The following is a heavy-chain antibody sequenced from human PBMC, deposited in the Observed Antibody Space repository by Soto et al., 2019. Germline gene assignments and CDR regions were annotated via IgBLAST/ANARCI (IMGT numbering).Heavy chain of an antibody. J-gene: IGHJ4*02. CDR2: INPSGGST. CDR3: ARVPLGGNSWQGGFEY. D-gene: IGHD2-21*02. CDR1: GYTFTSYY. Sequence: GASVKISCKASGYTFTSYYMHWVRQAPGQGLEWMGIINPSGGSTSYAQKFQGRVTMTRDTSTSTVYMELSSLRSEDTAVYYCARVPLGGNSWQGGFEYWGEGTLVTVSS. V-gene: IGHV1-46*01.